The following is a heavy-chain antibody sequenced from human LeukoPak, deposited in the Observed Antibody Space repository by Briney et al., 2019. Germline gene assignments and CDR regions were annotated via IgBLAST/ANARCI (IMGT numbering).Heavy chain of an antibody. V-gene: IGHV3-21*01. Sequence: GGSLRLSCAASGFTFSSYSISWVRQAPGKGLEWVSSISGSSTYIYYADSVKGRFTISRDNAKNSVSLQMDSLRAEGTAVYYCARDLTYCSTTSCSGWGQGTTVTVSS. CDR2: ISGSSTYI. J-gene: IGHJ6*02. D-gene: IGHD2-2*01. CDR1: GFTFSSYS. CDR3: ARDLTYCSTTSCSG.